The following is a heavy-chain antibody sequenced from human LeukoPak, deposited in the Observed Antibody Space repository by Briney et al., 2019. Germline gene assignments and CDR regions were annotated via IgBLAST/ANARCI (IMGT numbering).Heavy chain of an antibody. Sequence: GESLRLSCAASGFTSSAYDMHWVRQITGGGLEWVSTSGTVGDTFYSDSVKGRFTISREDAKNSVHLQMNSLRVEDSAIYFCVRAAMPYIINGRRFDYWGQGTLVTVSS. CDR3: VRAAMPYIINGRRFDY. V-gene: IGHV3-13*04. J-gene: IGHJ4*02. D-gene: IGHD2-2*01. CDR1: GFTSSAYD. CDR2: SGTVGDT.